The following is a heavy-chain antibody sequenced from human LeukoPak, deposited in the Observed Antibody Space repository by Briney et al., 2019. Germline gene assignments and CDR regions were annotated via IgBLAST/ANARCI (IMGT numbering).Heavy chain of an antibody. J-gene: IGHJ4*02. CDR3: ARGPPMYSYGSSDYHYDYFNY. Sequence: GGSLRLSCAASVFTYSSYAMHWVRQAPGKGLEWVALILYDGSNKYYADSVKGRFTISRDNSKNTLYLQMNNLRAEDTALYYCARGPPMYSYGSSDYHYDYFNYWGQGTLVTVSS. D-gene: IGHD3-22*01. CDR2: ILYDGSNK. CDR1: VFTYSSYA. V-gene: IGHV3-30*04.